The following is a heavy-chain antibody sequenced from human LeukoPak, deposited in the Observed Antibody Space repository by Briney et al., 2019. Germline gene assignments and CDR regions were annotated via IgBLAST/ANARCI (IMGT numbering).Heavy chain of an antibody. Sequence: PSETLSLTCTVSGGSISSSNYYWGWIRQPPGKGLDWIGSIYYSGSTYYNPSLKSRVTISVDTSKNQFSLKLSSVTAADTAVYYCARQSASDYYDSSDSFDYWGQGTLVTVSS. J-gene: IGHJ4*02. D-gene: IGHD3-22*01. CDR1: GGSISSSNYY. CDR2: IYYSGST. CDR3: ARQSASDYYDSSDSFDY. V-gene: IGHV4-39*01.